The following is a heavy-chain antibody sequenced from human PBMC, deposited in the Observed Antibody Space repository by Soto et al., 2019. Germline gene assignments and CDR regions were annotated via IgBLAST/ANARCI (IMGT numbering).Heavy chain of an antibody. CDR1: GASISSGDYF. Sequence: SETLSLPCTVSGASISSGDYFGSWIHQSPGKGLQWIGYIFDSGSAYYNPSLKSRVTMSVDTSKNQFSLKLRSVTAADTAVYYCAREKGYISGPKNFDYWGQGTLVTVSS. J-gene: IGHJ4*02. D-gene: IGHD5-12*01. CDR2: IFDSGSA. CDR3: AREKGYISGPKNFDY. V-gene: IGHV4-30-4*01.